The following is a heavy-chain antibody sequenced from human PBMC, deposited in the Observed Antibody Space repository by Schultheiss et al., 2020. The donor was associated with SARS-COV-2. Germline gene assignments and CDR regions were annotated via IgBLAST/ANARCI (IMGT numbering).Heavy chain of an antibody. D-gene: IGHD5-18*01. Sequence: GGSLRLSCVTSGFSFSGSGIYWVRQASGKGLEWVGRIRSKARNYATTYAASVKGRFIISRDESRNTSYLQMNSLKIEDTAVYYCTRNSTSSGWFDPWGQGTLVIVSS. J-gene: IGHJ5*02. CDR1: GFSFSGSG. CDR3: TRNSTSSGWFDP. V-gene: IGHV3-73*01. CDR2: IRSKARNYAT.